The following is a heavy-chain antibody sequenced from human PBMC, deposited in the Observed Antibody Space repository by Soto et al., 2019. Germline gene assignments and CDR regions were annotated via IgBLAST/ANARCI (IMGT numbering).Heavy chain of an antibody. CDR3: TTANFWDNFDY. D-gene: IGHD1-26*01. CDR1: GVTLNDAW. CDR2: IKNKADGGTT. V-gene: IGHV3-15*01. J-gene: IGHJ4*02. Sequence: PGGSLRLSCSASGVTLNDAWMTWVRQAPGKGLEWVGRIKNKADGGTTDFAAPVKGRFTISRDDSKNTVYLQMNSLKTEDTAVYYCTTANFWDNFDYWGQGTLVTVSS.